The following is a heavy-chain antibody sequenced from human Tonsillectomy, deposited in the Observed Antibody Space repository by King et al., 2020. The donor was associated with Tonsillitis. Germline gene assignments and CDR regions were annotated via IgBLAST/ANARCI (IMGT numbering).Heavy chain of an antibody. CDR3: ARGRGWQQLPTYFYYLDV. D-gene: IGHD5-24*01. J-gene: IGHJ6*03. V-gene: IGHV4-34*01. CDR1: GGSLSGYY. Sequence: QVQLQQWGAGLLKPSETLSLTCAVFGGSLSGYYWSWIRQPPGKGLEWIGEINHSASTNYNPSLKSRVSISVDTSKNQFSLMVSSVTAADTAVYYCARGRGWQQLPTYFYYLDVWGKGTTVTVSS. CDR2: INHSAST.